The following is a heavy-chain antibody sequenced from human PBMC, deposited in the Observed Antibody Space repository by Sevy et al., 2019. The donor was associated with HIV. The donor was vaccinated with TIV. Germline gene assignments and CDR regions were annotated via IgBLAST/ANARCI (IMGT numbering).Heavy chain of an antibody. V-gene: IGHV7-4-1*02. CDR2: INTNTGNP. D-gene: IGHD6-13*01. CDR3: TREYIAAAGTHNWFDP. CDR1: GYTFTSYA. Sequence: ASVKVSCKASGYTFTSYAMNWVRQAPGQGLEWMGWINTNTGNPTYAQGFTGRFVFSLDTSVSTAYLQISSLKAEDTAVYYCTREYIAAAGTHNWFDPWGQGTLVTVSS. J-gene: IGHJ5*02.